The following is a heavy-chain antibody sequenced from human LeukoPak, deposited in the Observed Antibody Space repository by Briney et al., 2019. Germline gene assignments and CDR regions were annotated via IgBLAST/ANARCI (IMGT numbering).Heavy chain of an antibody. CDR2: IFYSGST. D-gene: IGHD3-9*01. Sequence: SETLSLTCTVSSGSISTSNYYWGWVRQPPGKALEWIGNIFYSGSTYYSPSLKSRVTVSVDTSKNQFSLKLSSVTAADTAVYYCARDLGVLRYSGDAFDIWGQGTMVTVSS. CDR1: SGSISTSNYY. V-gene: IGHV4-39*07. CDR3: ARDLGVLRYSGDAFDI. J-gene: IGHJ3*02.